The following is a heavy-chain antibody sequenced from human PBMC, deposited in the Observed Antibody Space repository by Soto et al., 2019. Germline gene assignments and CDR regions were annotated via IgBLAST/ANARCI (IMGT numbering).Heavy chain of an antibody. J-gene: IGHJ4*02. CDR1: GYTFSNFW. Sequence: PGESLKISCQCSGYTFSNFWIGWVRQLPGKGLEWMGIIYPGDHETRYSPSFHGKVTISADKSINTAYLQWNSLEASDTAFYFCARSPRSSPYFDYWSQGALVTVSS. D-gene: IGHD6-13*01. V-gene: IGHV5-51*01. CDR2: IYPGDHET. CDR3: ARSPRSSPYFDY.